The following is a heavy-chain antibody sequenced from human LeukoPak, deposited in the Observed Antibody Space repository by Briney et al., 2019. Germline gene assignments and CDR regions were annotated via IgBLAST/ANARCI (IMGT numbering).Heavy chain of an antibody. D-gene: IGHD3-16*01. Sequence: GGSLRLSCAASGFTFSSYGMHWVRQAPGKGLEWVSVISGSGDNTYYADSVKGRFTISRDNSKNTLYLQMNSLRAEDTAVYYCAKEPKGAFFDYWGQGALVTVSS. CDR1: GFTFSSYG. CDR3: AKEPKGAFFDY. J-gene: IGHJ4*02. V-gene: IGHV3-23*01. CDR2: ISGSGDNT.